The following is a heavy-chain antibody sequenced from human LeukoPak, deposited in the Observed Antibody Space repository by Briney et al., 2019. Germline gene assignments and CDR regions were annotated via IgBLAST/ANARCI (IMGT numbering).Heavy chain of an antibody. Sequence: SETLSLTCTVSGGSISSSAYCWAWIRQPPGKGLEWIVSIYYSGTTYYNPSLQSRLTILLHPSKNQFSLNLISVTAADTPVYYCARSVYYFGSGNYFFGYWGQGPLVTVSS. J-gene: IGHJ4*02. CDR2: IYYSGTT. CDR1: GGSISSSAYC. V-gene: IGHV4-39*07. CDR3: ARSVYYFGSGNYFFGY. D-gene: IGHD3-10*01.